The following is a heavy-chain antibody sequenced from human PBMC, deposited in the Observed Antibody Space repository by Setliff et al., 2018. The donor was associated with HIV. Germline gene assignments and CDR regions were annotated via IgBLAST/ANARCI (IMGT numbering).Heavy chain of an antibody. CDR3: VREYSGVYPDFSFYIDV. CDR2: IYSAGST. J-gene: IGHJ6*03. D-gene: IGHD5-12*01. V-gene: IGHV4-4*07. CDR1: GESFSGYY. Sequence: PSETLSLTCAVYGESFSGYYWTWIRQPAGKGLEWIGHIYSAGSTNYNPTLTSRVTMSVDMSKNQFSLKLRSVTAADMAVYYCVREYSGVYPDFSFYIDVWGKGTTVTVSS.